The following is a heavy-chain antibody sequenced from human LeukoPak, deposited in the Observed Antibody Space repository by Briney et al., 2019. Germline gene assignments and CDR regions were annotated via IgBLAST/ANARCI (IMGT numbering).Heavy chain of an antibody. V-gene: IGHV1-69*06. CDR3: AGRMTGTTVWSFDP. Sequence: ASVKVCCKASGGTFSSYAISWVRQAPGQGLEWMGGIIPMFGTANYAQKFQGRVTITADKSTSTAYMELSSLRSEDTAVYYCAGRMTGTTVWSFDPWGQGTLVTVSS. CDR2: IIPMFGTA. J-gene: IGHJ5*02. CDR1: GGTFSSYA. D-gene: IGHD1-7*01.